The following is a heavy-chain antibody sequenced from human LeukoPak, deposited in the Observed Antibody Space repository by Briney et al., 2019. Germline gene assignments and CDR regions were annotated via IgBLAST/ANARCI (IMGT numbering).Heavy chain of an antibody. D-gene: IGHD2-15*01. J-gene: IGHJ5*02. Sequence: GGSLRLSCAASGFTFSSSGMHWVRQAPGKGLEWVAVILYNGSNKYYADSVKGRFTISRDNSKNTLYLQMNSMRVEDTAVYYCARAGGYCSGGSCYRGYSWFDPWGQGTLVTVSS. CDR1: GFTFSSSG. V-gene: IGHV3-33*01. CDR3: ARAGGYCSGGSCYRGYSWFDP. CDR2: ILYNGSNK.